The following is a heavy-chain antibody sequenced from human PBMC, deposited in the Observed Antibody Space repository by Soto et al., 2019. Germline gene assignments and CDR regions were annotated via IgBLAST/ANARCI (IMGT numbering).Heavy chain of an antibody. CDR3: APPRGYGVFDAYDI. CDR1: GFTFSTSA. CDR2: ISASGEST. J-gene: IGHJ3*02. D-gene: IGHD4-17*01. V-gene: IGHV3-23*01. Sequence: GGSLRLSCTASGFTFSTSAMSWVRQAPGKGLEGVSAISASGESTHSADSVKGRFTISRDNSMNALYLQLSSLRIEDTAGYYCAPPRGYGVFDAYDIWGQGTMVTGSS.